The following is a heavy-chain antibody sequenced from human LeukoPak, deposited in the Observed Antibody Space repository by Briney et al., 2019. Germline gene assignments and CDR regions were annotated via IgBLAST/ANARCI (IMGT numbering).Heavy chain of an antibody. J-gene: IGHJ4*02. CDR1: GGSISSYY. V-gene: IGHV4-59*01. CDR3: ARDSWYYDSSGYYHVDYFDY. CDR2: IYYSGST. Sequence: PSETLSLACTVSGGSISSYYWSWIRQPLGKGLEWIGYIYYSGSTNYNPSLKSRVTISVDTSKNQFSLKLSSVTAADTAVYYCARDSWYYDSSGYYHVDYFDYWGQGTLVTVSS. D-gene: IGHD3-22*01.